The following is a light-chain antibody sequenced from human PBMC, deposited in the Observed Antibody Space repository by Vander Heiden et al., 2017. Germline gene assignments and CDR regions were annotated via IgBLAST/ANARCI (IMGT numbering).Light chain of an antibody. Sequence: QSALTQPPSVSGSPGQSVTISCTGSSSDVGSYNRVSWYQQPPGTAPKLMIYEVTKRPAGVPDRFSGSKSGSTASLTISGLQAEDEADYYCSADTSSDTYVFGTGTKVTVL. V-gene: IGLV2-18*02. J-gene: IGLJ1*01. CDR2: EVT. CDR1: SSDVGSYNR. CDR3: SADTSSDTYV.